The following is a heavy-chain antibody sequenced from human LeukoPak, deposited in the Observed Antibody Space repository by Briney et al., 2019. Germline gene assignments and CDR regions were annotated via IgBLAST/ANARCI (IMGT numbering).Heavy chain of an antibody. V-gene: IGHV4-59*01. CDR3: ARERRYYMDV. Sequence: SETLSLTCTVSGGSISSYYWSWIRQPPGKGLEWIGYIYYSGSTNYNPSLKSRVTISVDTSKNQFSLKLSSVTAADMAVFYCARERRYYMDVWGKGTTVTVSS. J-gene: IGHJ6*03. CDR1: GGSISSYY. CDR2: IYYSGST.